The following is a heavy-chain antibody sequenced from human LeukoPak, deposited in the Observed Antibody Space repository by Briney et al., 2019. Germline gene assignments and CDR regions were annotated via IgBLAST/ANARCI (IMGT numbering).Heavy chain of an antibody. CDR1: GYTFTSFV. J-gene: IGHJ4*02. D-gene: IGHD3-3*01. V-gene: IGHV7-4-1*02. Sequence: GASVKVSCKASGYTFTSFVINWVRQAPGQGPEWMGWINTITGNPTYAQGFTGRFVFSLDTSVSTAYLQINSLKADDTAVYYCARDQDFRSGQHRRDFDYWGQGTLVTVSS. CDR2: INTITGNP. CDR3: ARDQDFRSGQHRRDFDY.